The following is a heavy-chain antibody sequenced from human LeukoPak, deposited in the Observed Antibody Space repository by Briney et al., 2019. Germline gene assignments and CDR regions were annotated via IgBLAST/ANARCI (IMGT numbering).Heavy chain of an antibody. Sequence: SETLSLTCAVYGGSFSGYYWSWIRQPPGKGLEWIGEINHSGSTNYNPSLKSRVTISVDTSKNQFSLKLSSVTAADTAVYYCARGAVAGIPNWFDPWGQGTLVAVSS. D-gene: IGHD6-19*01. J-gene: IGHJ5*02. CDR2: INHSGST. CDR3: ARGAVAGIPNWFDP. V-gene: IGHV4-34*01. CDR1: GGSFSGYY.